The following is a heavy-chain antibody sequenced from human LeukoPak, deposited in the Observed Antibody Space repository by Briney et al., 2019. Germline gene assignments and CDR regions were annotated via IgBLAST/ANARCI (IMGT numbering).Heavy chain of an antibody. CDR2: INHSGST. J-gene: IGHJ1*01. D-gene: IGHD2-2*02. V-gene: IGHV4-34*01. CDR3: ASFVSNVGVPAAIHLEYFQH. CDR1: GGSFSGYY. Sequence: PSETLSLTCAVYGGSFSGYYWSWIRQPPGKGLEWIGEINHSGSTNYNPSLKSRVTISVDTSKNQFSLKLSSVTAADTAVYYCASFVSNVGVPAAIHLEYFQHWGQGTLVTVSS.